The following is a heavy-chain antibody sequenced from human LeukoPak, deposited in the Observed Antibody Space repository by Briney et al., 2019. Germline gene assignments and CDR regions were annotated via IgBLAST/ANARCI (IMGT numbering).Heavy chain of an antibody. CDR2: IYHSGST. CDR3: ARDNHDFFYYMDV. J-gene: IGHJ6*03. CDR1: GGSISSGGYY. V-gene: IGHV4-30-2*01. D-gene: IGHD3-3*01. Sequence: SETLSLTCTVSGGSISSGGYYWSWIRQPPGEGLEWIGYIYHSGSTYYNPSLKSRVTISVDRSKNQFSLKLSSVTAADTAVYYCARDNHDFFYYMDVWGKGTTVTVSS.